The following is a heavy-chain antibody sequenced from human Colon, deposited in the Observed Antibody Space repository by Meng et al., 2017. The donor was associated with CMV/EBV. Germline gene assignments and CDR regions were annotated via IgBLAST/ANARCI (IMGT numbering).Heavy chain of an antibody. CDR1: FTTYY. CDR3: ARDNPQPRWGWSGSPAEY. Sequence: FTTYYIHWVRRAPGQGLEWMGMINPSGGSTSYSHKFQDRISMTRDTSTSTVYMNLGGLRSDDTAVYYCARDNPQPRWGWSGSPAEYWGGGSLVTVSS. CDR2: INPSGGST. J-gene: IGHJ4*02. V-gene: IGHV1-46*01. D-gene: IGHD3-10*01.